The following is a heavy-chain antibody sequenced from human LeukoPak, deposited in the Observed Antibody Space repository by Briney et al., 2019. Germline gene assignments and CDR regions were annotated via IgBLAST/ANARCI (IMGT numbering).Heavy chain of an antibody. J-gene: IGHJ4*02. CDR3: ARGGRYGFGEPGHDY. V-gene: IGHV4-59*01. Sequence: PSETLSLTCTVSGGSIGSYYWNWIRQPPGKGLEWIGNIYYTGSTYYNPSLKSRVTILVDTSRNQFSLKLSSVTAADTAVYYCARGGRYGFGEPGHDYWGQGTLVTVSS. D-gene: IGHD3-10*01. CDR2: IYYTGST. CDR1: GGSIGSYY.